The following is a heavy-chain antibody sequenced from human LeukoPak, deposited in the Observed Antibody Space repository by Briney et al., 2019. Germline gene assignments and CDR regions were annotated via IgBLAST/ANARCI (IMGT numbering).Heavy chain of an antibody. D-gene: IGHD1-26*01. V-gene: IGHV3-23*01. J-gene: IGHJ4*02. Sequence: GGSLRLSCAASGFTFSTYAMSWVRQAPGKGLEWVSTISGSGGGTYFADSVKGRFTISRDNAKNSLYLQMNTLRAEDTAVYYCARPSFVTGSYYPLWGQGTLVAVSS. CDR2: ISGSGGGT. CDR3: ARPSFVTGSYYPL. CDR1: GFTFSTYA.